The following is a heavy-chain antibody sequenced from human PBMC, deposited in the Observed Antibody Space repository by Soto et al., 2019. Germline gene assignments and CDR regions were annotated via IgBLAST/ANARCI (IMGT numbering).Heavy chain of an antibody. CDR2: ISAYNGKT. J-gene: IGHJ6*02. Sequence: QVQLVQSGGEVKMPRASVKLSCTASGYTFTSYGISWVRQAPGQGLEWMGWISAYNGKTNYAQNVQGRVTMTTDTTKRTAYMDLRSLRSDDTAVYYCARGGDVNYYHGMDVWGQGTTVTVSS. D-gene: IGHD5-12*01. V-gene: IGHV1-18*01. CDR3: ARGGDVNYYHGMDV. CDR1: GYTFTSYG.